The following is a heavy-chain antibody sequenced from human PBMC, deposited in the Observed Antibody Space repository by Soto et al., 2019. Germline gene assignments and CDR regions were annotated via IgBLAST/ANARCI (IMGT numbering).Heavy chain of an antibody. J-gene: IGHJ4*02. D-gene: IGHD3-10*01. CDR2: IYYSGST. V-gene: IGHV4-39*01. Sequence: QVQLQESGPGLVKPSETLSLTCTVSGGSISRSSHYWGWIRQPPGKGLEWIGSIYYSGSTYENPSLKSRVTMFVDTSKNQFSLKLRSVTAADTAVYYCARHLSLTGEFEYWGQGTLVTVSS. CDR3: ARHLSLTGEFEY. CDR1: GGSISRSSHY.